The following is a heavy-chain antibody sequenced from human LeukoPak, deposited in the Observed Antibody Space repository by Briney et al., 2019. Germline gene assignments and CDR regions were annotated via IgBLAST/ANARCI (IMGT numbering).Heavy chain of an antibody. CDR2: IIPIFGTA. Sequence: SVKVSCKASGGTFSSYAISWVRQAPGQGLEWMGGIIPIFGTANYAQKFQGRVTITADESTSTAYMELSSPRSEDTAVYYCARVIGYCSSTSCFNFDYWGQGTLVTVSS. V-gene: IGHV1-69*13. CDR3: ARVIGYCSSTSCFNFDY. D-gene: IGHD2-2*01. CDR1: GGTFSSYA. J-gene: IGHJ4*02.